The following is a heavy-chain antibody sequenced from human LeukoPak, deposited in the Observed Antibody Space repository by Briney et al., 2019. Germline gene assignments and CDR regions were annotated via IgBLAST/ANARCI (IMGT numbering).Heavy chain of an antibody. V-gene: IGHV3-7*01. Sequence: GGSLRLSCAASGFSLSHYWMSWVRQAPGKGLEWVANIKKDGSEKYYGDPVEGRFTCSRDNAKNSVYLQMNSVRGEDTAVYYCARGIIGDNYYGLDVWGQGTTVTVSS. CDR1: GFSLSHYW. J-gene: IGHJ6*02. D-gene: IGHD1-14*01. CDR3: ARGIIGDNYYGLDV. CDR2: IKKDGSEK.